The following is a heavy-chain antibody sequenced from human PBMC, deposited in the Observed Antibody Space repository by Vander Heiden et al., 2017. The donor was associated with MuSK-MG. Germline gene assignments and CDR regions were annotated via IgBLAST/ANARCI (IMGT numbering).Heavy chain of an antibody. CDR1: GFTFSSYS. V-gene: IGHV3-48*01. J-gene: IGHJ4*02. D-gene: IGHD3-22*01. CDR3: ARDYYDSSGYQRGGPY. Sequence: EVQLVESGGGLVQPGGSLRLSCAASGFTFSSYSMNWVRQAPGKGLEWFSYISSSSSTIYYADSVKGRFTISRDNAKNSLYLQMNSLRAEDTAVYYCARDYYDSSGYQRGGPYWGQGTLVTVSS. CDR2: ISSSSSTI.